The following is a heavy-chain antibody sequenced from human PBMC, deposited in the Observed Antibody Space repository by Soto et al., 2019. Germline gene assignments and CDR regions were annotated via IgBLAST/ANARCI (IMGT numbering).Heavy chain of an antibody. CDR2: ISAYNGNT. V-gene: IGHV1-18*01. Sequence: QVQLVQSGAEVKKPGASVKVSCKASGYTFTSYGISWVRQAPGQGLEWMGWISAYNGNTNYAQKLQGRVTMTTDTSTSTAHMELRSLGSYATAVYYRARDSPPVDYWGQGTLVTVSS. CDR1: GYTFTSYG. J-gene: IGHJ4*02. CDR3: ARDSPPVDY.